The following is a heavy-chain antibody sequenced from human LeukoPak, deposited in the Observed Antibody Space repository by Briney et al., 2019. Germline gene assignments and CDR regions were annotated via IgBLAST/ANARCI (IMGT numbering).Heavy chain of an antibody. D-gene: IGHD1-7*01. CDR3: ARGSRELYYFDY. CDR2: IYYSGST. J-gene: IGHJ4*02. Sequence: SETLSLTCAVSGGSISSYYWSWIRQPPGKGLEWIGYIYYSGSTKYNPSLKSRVTISVDASKTQFSLKLNSVTAADTAVYYCARGSRELYYFDYWGQGTLVTVSS. CDR1: GGSISSYY. V-gene: IGHV4-59*01.